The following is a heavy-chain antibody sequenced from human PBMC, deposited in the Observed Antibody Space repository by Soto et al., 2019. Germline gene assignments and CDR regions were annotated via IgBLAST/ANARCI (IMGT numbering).Heavy chain of an antibody. J-gene: IGHJ6*03. CDR2: IKSDGTST. V-gene: IGHV3-74*01. CDR3: ARDIVVVVAADLVPMDV. D-gene: IGHD2-15*01. CDR1: GFTFSRYW. Sequence: EVQLVESGGGLVQPGGSLRLSCAASGFTFSRYWMHWVRQVPGKGLVWVSRIKSDGTSTSYADSVKGRFTISRDNAKNTVYLQMNSLRAEDTAVYYCARDIVVVVAADLVPMDVWGKGTTVTVSS.